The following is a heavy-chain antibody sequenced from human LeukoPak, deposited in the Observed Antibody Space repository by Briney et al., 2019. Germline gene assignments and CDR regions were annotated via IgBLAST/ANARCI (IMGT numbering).Heavy chain of an antibody. V-gene: IGHV4-4*02. D-gene: IGHD5-18*01. J-gene: IGHJ4*02. CDR2: IYHSGST. CDR3: ARARPSSGYSYGYPDY. Sequence: GSLRLSCAASGFTFSSYWMSWVLQAPGKGLEWIGEIYHSGSTNYNPSLKSRVTISVDKSKNQFSLKLSSVTAADTAVYYCARARPSSGYSYGYPDYWGQGTLVTVSS. CDR1: GFTFSSYW.